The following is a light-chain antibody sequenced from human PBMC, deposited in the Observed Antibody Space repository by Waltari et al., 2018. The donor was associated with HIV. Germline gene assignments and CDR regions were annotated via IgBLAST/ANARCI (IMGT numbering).Light chain of an antibody. Sequence: VTITCRASQSISSWLAWYQQKPGKAPNLLIYKASSLESGVPSRFSGSGSGTEFTLTISSLQPDDFATYYCQQYNSFPHTFGQGTKLEIK. CDR3: QQYNSFPHT. V-gene: IGKV1-5*03. CDR2: KAS. J-gene: IGKJ2*01. CDR1: QSISSW.